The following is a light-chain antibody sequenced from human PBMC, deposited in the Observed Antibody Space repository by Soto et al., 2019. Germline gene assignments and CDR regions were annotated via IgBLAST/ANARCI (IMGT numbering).Light chain of an antibody. CDR3: QQYGTSSLT. CDR2: GVS. CDR1: QSVGSTY. V-gene: IGKV3-20*01. J-gene: IGKJ3*01. Sequence: EIVLTQSPGTRSLSPGERATLSCRASQSVGSTYLAWYQQKPGQAPKLLIYGVSSRATGIPDRFSGSGSGTDFTLTISRLEPEHFAVYYCQQYGTSSLTFGPGTKVDI.